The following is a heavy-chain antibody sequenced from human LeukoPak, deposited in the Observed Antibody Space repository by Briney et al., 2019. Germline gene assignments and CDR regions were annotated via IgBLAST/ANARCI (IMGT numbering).Heavy chain of an antibody. V-gene: IGHV1-46*01. Sequence: ASVKASCKASGYTFTSYYMHWVRQAPGQGLEWMGIINPSGGSTSYAQKFQGRVTMTRDTSTSTVYMELSSLRSEDTAVYYCATQGYCSSTSCYTRANYYYYGMDVWGQGTTVTVSS. CDR2: INPSGGST. J-gene: IGHJ6*02. CDR1: GYTFTSYY. CDR3: ATQGYCSSTSCYTRANYYYYGMDV. D-gene: IGHD2-2*02.